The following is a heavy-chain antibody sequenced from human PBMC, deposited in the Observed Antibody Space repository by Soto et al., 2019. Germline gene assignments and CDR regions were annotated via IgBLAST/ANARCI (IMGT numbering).Heavy chain of an antibody. Sequence: EVQLLESGGGLVQPGGSLRLSCAASGFTFSTYAMTWVRQAPGKGLERISSITASDGSAYYADSVKGRFTISRDNPMNTLYLQMNSLRVEDTAVYYCARGGYSYGLWGQGTLVTVSS. D-gene: IGHD5-18*01. CDR2: ITASDGSA. CDR1: GFTFSTYA. V-gene: IGHV3-23*01. J-gene: IGHJ4*02. CDR3: ARGGYSYGL.